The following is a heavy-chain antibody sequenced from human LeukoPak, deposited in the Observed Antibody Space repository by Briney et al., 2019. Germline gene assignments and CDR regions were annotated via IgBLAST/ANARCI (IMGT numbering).Heavy chain of an antibody. CDR1: GGSISSYY. CDR2: IYNSGNT. V-gene: IGHV4-59*08. CDR3: ARRVGSTWWDAFDI. J-gene: IGHJ3*02. D-gene: IGHD2-15*01. Sequence: SETLSLTCTVSGGSISSYYWSWIRQPPGKGLEWIGYIYNSGNTNYNPSLKSRVTISVDASKNQFSLKLSSVIAADTAVYYCARRVGSTWWDAFDIWGQGTMVTVSS.